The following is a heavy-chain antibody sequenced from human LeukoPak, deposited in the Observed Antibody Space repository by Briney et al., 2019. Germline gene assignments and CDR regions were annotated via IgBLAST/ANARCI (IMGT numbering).Heavy chain of an antibody. CDR3: AKHRFESGGYHSTD. Sequence: GGSLRLSCAASGFTVSSNYMGWVRQAPGKGLAWVSTISGGSGSTYCADSVKGRFTISRDNSKNTLYLQMNSLRDEDTAVYYCAKHRFESGGYHSTDWGQGTLVTVSS. V-gene: IGHV3-23*01. J-gene: IGHJ4*02. CDR2: ISGGSGST. D-gene: IGHD3-22*01. CDR1: GFTVSSNY.